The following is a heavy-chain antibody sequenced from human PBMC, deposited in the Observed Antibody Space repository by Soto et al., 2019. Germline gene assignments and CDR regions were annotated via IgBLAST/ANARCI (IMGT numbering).Heavy chain of an antibody. V-gene: IGHV3-15*01. J-gene: IGHJ4*02. CDR1: GFTFSSYW. D-gene: IGHD5-12*01. CDR3: TTGSGGYDSTRLDY. CDR2: IKSKTDGGTT. Sequence: PGGSLRLSCAASGFTFSSYWMSWVRQAPGKGLEWVGRIKSKTDGGTTDYAAPVKGRFTISRDDSKNTLYLQMNSLKTEDAAVYYCTTGSGGYDSTRLDYWGQGTLVTVSS.